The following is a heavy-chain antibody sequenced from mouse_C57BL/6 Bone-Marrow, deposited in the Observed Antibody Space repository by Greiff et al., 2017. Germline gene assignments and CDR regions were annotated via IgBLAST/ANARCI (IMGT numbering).Heavy chain of an antibody. CDR1: GYTFTSYG. CDR2: FLPRSGNT. Sequence: VQLVESGAELARPGASVKLSCTASGYTFTSYGLSWGKRRTGQGLEWIGEFLPRSGNTYYNEKFKGKATLTADKSSSTAYMELRSLTSEDSAVYFCARYGNYDYAMDYWGQGTSVTVSA. D-gene: IGHD2-1*01. V-gene: IGHV1-81*01. J-gene: IGHJ4*01. CDR3: ARYGNYDYAMDY.